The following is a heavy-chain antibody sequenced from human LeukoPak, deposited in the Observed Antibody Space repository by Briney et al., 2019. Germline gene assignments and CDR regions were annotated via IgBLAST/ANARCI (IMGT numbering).Heavy chain of an antibody. CDR1: GFPFTLYN. CDR2: ISSSTNTI. Sequence: GGSLRLSCEVSGFPFTLYNMNWVRQAPGKGLEWLSYISSSTNTIYYADSVKGRFTISRDNAKNSLYLQMNGLGAEDTAVYYCARDRFGPWGQGTLVTVSS. J-gene: IGHJ5*02. V-gene: IGHV3-48*04. CDR3: ARDRFGP.